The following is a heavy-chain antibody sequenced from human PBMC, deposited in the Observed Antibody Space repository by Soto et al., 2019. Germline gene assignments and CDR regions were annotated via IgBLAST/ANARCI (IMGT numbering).Heavy chain of an antibody. CDR2: ISAYNGNT. V-gene: IGHV1-18*01. CDR3: ARGLYCSSTSCYVYPSDPPYYMDV. J-gene: IGHJ6*03. CDR1: GYTFTSYG. D-gene: IGHD2-2*01. Sequence: ASVKVSCKASGYTFTSYGISWVRQAPGQGLEWMGWISAYNGNTNYAQKLQGRVTMTTDTSTSTAYMELRSLRAEDTAVYYCARGLYCSSTSCYVYPSDPPYYMDVWGKGTTVTVSS.